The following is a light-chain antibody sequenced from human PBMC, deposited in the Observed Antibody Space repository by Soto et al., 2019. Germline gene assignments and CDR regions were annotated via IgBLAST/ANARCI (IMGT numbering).Light chain of an antibody. J-gene: IGKJ3*01. V-gene: IGKV3-20*01. Sequence: EIVLTQSPGTLSLSPGERATLSCRASQSITSTYLAWYQQKPGQAPRLLIYGASSRAPGIPDRFSGSGSGTDFPLTISRLEPEDFAVYYCQQYGTSPPFTFGPGTKVDIK. CDR3: QQYGTSPPFT. CDR1: QSITSTY. CDR2: GAS.